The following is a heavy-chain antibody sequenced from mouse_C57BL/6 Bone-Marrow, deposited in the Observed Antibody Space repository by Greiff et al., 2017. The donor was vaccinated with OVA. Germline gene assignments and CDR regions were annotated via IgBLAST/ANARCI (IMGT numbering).Heavy chain of an antibody. CDR1: GYAFTNYL. J-gene: IGHJ4*01. Sequence: QVQLQQSGAELVRPGTSVKVSCKASGYAFTNYLIEWVKQRPGQGLEWIGVLNPGCGGTNYNEKFTGKGTLTAEKTSSTAYMQLSSLTSEDSAVYFCAREGRAMDYWGQGTSVTVSS. CDR2: LNPGCGGT. CDR3: AREGRAMDY. V-gene: IGHV1-54*01.